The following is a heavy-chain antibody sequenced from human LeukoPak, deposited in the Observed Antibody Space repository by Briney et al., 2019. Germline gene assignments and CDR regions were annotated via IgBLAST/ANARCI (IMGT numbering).Heavy chain of an antibody. D-gene: IGHD3-22*01. Sequence: SQTLSLTYAISGDSVSSNSAAWNWIRQSPSRGLERLGRTYYRSKWYNDYAVSVKSRITINPGTSKNQFSLQLNSVTPEDTAVYYCARVALTTYYYDSSGPYSSWFDPWGQGTLVTVSS. CDR1: GDSVSSNSAA. CDR3: ARVALTTYYYDSSGPYSSWFDP. CDR2: TYYRSKWYN. V-gene: IGHV6-1*01. J-gene: IGHJ5*02.